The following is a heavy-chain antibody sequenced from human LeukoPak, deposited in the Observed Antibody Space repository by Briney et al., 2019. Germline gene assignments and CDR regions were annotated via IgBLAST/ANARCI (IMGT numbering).Heavy chain of an antibody. Sequence: KVGESLKISCKGSGYSFTSYWIGWVRQMPGKGLEWMGRIDPSDSYTNYSPSFQGHVTISADKSISTAYLQWSSLKASDTAMYYCARHLKPLSGHTIFGVVLYYYYGMDVWGQGTTVTVSS. CDR1: GYSFTSYW. CDR3: ARHLKPLSGHTIFGVVLYYYYGMDV. D-gene: IGHD3-3*01. V-gene: IGHV5-10-1*01. J-gene: IGHJ6*02. CDR2: IDPSDSYT.